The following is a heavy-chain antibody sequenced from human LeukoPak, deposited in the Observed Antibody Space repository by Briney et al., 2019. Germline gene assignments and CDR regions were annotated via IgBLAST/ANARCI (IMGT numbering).Heavy chain of an antibody. J-gene: IGHJ6*04. CDR2: IYYSGST. Sequence: SETLSLTCTVSGGSVSSGSYYWGWIRQPPGKGLEWIGYIYYSGSTNYNPSLKSRVTISVDTSKNQFSLKLSSVTAADTAVYYCARDPVVVVPAARVGYYYGMDVWGKGTTVTVSS. CDR1: GGSVSSGSYY. CDR3: ARDPVVVVPAARVGYYYGMDV. V-gene: IGHV4-61*01. D-gene: IGHD2-2*01.